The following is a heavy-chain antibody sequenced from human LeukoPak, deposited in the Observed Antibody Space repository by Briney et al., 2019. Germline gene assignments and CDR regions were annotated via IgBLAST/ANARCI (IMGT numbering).Heavy chain of an antibody. CDR1: GFTFSNAW. CDR3: TTGPYSSSWGASGY. Sequence: PGGSLRLSCAASGFTFSNAWMSWVRQAPGKGLEWVGRIKSKTDGGTTDYAAPVKGRFTISRDDSKHTLYLQMNSLKTEDTAVYYCTTGPYSSSWGASGYWGQGTLVTVSS. D-gene: IGHD6-13*01. V-gene: IGHV3-15*01. J-gene: IGHJ4*02. CDR2: IKSKTDGGTT.